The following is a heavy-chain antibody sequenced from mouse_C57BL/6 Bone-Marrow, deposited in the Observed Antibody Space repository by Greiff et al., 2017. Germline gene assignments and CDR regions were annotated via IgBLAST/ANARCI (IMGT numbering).Heavy chain of an antibody. J-gene: IGHJ2*01. V-gene: IGHV1-81*01. CDR2: IYPSTGGT. D-gene: IGHD1-1*01. CDR3: ARFPYYYGYCDY. Sequence: QVQLQQSGAELARPGASVKLSCKASGYTFTSYGISWVKQRTGQGLEWIGEIYPSTGGTTYNQKFKAKATLTVDKSSSTAYMQLKSLTSEDSAVYYCARFPYYYGYCDYWGQGTTLTVSS. CDR1: GYTFTSYG.